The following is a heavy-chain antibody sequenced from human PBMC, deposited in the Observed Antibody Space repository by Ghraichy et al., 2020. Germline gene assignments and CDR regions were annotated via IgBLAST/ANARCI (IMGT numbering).Heavy chain of an antibody. CDR1: GGSFSGYY. CDR3: ARGGHYDILTGYYTRSGYYFDY. J-gene: IGHJ4*02. D-gene: IGHD3-9*01. V-gene: IGHV4-34*01. Sequence: SETLSLTCAVYGGSFSGYYWSWIRQPPGKGLEWIGEINHSGRTNYNPSLKSRVTISVDTSKNQFSLKLSSVTAADTAVYYCARGGHYDILTGYYTRSGYYFDYWGQGTLVTVSS. CDR2: INHSGRT.